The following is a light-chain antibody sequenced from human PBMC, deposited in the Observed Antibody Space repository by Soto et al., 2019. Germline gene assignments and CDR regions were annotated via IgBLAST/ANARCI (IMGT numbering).Light chain of an antibody. J-gene: IGLJ2*01. CDR2: DVT. Sequence: QSALTQPRSVSGSLGQSVTMSCTGTSSDVGAYNYVSWYQQFPGKVPKVLIFDVTHRPSGVPDRFSGSKSGNTASLTISGLQAEDEADYYCCSYAGSYLVVFGGGTKLTVL. CDR3: CSYAGSYLVV. V-gene: IGLV2-11*01. CDR1: SSDVGAYNY.